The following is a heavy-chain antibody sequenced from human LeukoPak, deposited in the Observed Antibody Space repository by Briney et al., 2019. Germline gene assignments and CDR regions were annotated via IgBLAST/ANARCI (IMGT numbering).Heavy chain of an antibody. J-gene: IGHJ4*02. CDR2: IKSKTTGGTT. Sequence: GGSLRLSCAASGFSFSNAWMSWVRQAPGKGLEWVGRIKSKTTGGTTDFAAPVKGRFTISRDDSKNTLYLQMNSLKIEDTAVYYCTPCTGGSCYSDYWGQGTLVTVSS. D-gene: IGHD2-8*02. CDR1: GFSFSNAW. V-gene: IGHV3-15*01. CDR3: TPCTGGSCYSDY.